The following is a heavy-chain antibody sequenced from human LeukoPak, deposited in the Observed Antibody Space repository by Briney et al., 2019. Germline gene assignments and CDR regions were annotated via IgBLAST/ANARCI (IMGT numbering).Heavy chain of an antibody. CDR1: GGSIRSYY. V-gene: IGHV4-59*01. CDR3: ARVGSGCFDY. D-gene: IGHD6-19*01. Sequence: SETLSLTCTVSGGSIRSYYWSWIRQPPGKGLEWIGYIYYSGSTNYNPSLKSRVTISVDTSKNQFSLKLSSVTAADTAVYYCARVGSGCFDYWGQGTLVTVSS. CDR2: IYYSGST. J-gene: IGHJ4*02.